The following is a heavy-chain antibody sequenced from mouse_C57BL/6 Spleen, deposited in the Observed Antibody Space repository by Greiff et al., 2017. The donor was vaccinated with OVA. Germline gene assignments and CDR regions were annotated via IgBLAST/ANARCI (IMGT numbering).Heavy chain of an antibody. CDR3: ARSHFYYGSSYGYFDG. CDR2: IYPGDGDT. V-gene: IGHV1-82*01. D-gene: IGHD1-1*01. Sequence: QVQLQQSGPELVKPGASVKISCKASGYAFSSSWMNWVKQRPGKGLEWIGRIYPGDGDTNYNGKFKGKATLTADKSSSTAYMLLSSLTSEDSAVYFCARSHFYYGSSYGYFDGWGTGTTVTVSS. J-gene: IGHJ1*03. CDR1: GYAFSSSW.